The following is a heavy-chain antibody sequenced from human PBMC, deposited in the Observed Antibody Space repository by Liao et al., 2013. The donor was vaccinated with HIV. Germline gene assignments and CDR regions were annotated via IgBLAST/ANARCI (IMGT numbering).Heavy chain of an antibody. J-gene: IGHJ4*02. V-gene: IGHV4-34*01. CDR3: ARVGCSSTSCYIGY. Sequence: QVQLQQWGAGLLKPSETLSLTCAVYGGSFSGYYWSWIRQPPGKGLEWIGEINHSGSTNYNPSLKSRVTISVDTSKNQFSLKLSSVTAADTAVYYCARVGCSSTSCYIGYWGQGTLVTVSS. CDR1: GGSFSGYY. CDR2: INHSGST. D-gene: IGHD2-2*02.